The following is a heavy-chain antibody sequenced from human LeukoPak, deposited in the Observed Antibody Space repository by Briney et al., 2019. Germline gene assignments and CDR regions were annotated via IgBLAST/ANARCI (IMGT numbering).Heavy chain of an antibody. J-gene: IGHJ4*02. V-gene: IGHV1-69*04. CDR1: GGTFSSYA. Sequence: GASVKASCKASGGTFSSYAISWVRQAPGQGLEWMGRIIPILGIANYAQKFQGRVTITADKSTSTAYMELSSLRSEDTAVYYCARRGYYYDSSGYYSEGNYWGQGTLVTVSS. D-gene: IGHD3-22*01. CDR2: IIPILGIA. CDR3: ARRGYYYDSSGYYSEGNY.